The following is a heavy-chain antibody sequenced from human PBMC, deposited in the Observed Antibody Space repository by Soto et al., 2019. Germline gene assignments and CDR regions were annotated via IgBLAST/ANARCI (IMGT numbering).Heavy chain of an antibody. J-gene: IGHJ1*01. D-gene: IGHD6-19*01. CDR1: GFTVSSNY. CDR2: IYSGGST. CDR3: ARDRLSSGWPEYFQH. Sequence: EVQLVESGGGLVQPGGSLRLSCAASGFTVSSNYMSWVRQAPGKGLEWVSVIYSGGSTYYADSVKSRFTISRNNSKNTLYLQKNSLRAEDTAVYYCARDRLSSGWPEYFQHWGQGTLVTVSS. V-gene: IGHV3-66*01.